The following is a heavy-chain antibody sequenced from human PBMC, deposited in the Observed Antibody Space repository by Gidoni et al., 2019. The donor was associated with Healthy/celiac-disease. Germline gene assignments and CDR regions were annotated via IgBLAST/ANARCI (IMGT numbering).Heavy chain of an antibody. CDR1: GYSFPSSW. V-gene: IGHV5-51*01. D-gene: IGHD3-22*01. J-gene: IGHJ3*02. Sequence: EVQLVQSGAEVKKPEESLKLSCKGSGYSFPSSWLGWVRQMTGKGLEWMVIIYPGDSDTRYSPSFQGQVTISADKSISTAYLQWSSLKASDTAMYYCARPQTDYYDSSGLDAFDIWGQGTMVTVSS. CDR2: IYPGDSDT. CDR3: ARPQTDYYDSSGLDAFDI.